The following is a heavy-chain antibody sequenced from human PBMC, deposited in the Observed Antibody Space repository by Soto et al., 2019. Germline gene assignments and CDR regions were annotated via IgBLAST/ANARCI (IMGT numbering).Heavy chain of an antibody. CDR2: ISGSGGST. Sequence: EVQLLESGGGLVQPGGSLRLSCAASGFTFSSYAMSWVRQAPGKGLEWVSAISGSGGSTYYADSVKGRFTISRDNSKNTLYLQMNSLRAEDTAVYYCAKDIEQRYFDWLLSPREFDYWGQGTLVTVSS. CDR3: AKDIEQRYFDWLLSPREFDY. V-gene: IGHV3-23*01. J-gene: IGHJ4*02. CDR1: GFTFSSYA. D-gene: IGHD3-9*01.